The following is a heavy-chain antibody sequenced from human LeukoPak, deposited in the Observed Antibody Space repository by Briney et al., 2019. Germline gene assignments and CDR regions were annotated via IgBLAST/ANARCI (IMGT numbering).Heavy chain of an antibody. CDR3: ARDGLGYCSGGSCYYDY. V-gene: IGHV3-48*03. CDR1: GFTFSSYE. Sequence: GGSLRLSWAASGFTFSSYEMNWVRQAPGKGLEWVSYISSSGSTIYYADSVKGRFTISRDNAKNSLYLQMNSLRAEDTAVYYCARDGLGYCSGGSCYYDYWGQGTLVTVSS. D-gene: IGHD2-15*01. J-gene: IGHJ4*02. CDR2: ISSSGSTI.